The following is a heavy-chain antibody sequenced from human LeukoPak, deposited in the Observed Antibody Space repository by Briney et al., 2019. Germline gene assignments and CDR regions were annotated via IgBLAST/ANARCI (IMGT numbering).Heavy chain of an antibody. V-gene: IGHV1-2*06. J-gene: IGHJ4*02. D-gene: IGHD6-13*01. CDR2: INPNSGGT. CDR1: GYTFTGYY. CDR3: ASSVRSPLGVAAAGFFDY. Sequence: ASVKVSCKASGYTFTGYYMHWVRQAPGQGLEWMGRINPNSGGTNYAQKFQGRVTMTRDTSISTAYMELSRLRSDDTAVYYCASSVRSPLGVAAAGFFDYWGQGTLVTVSS.